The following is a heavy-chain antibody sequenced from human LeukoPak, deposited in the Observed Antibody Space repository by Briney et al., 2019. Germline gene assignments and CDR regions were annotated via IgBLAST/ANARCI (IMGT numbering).Heavy chain of an antibody. CDR1: GYTFTSYA. Sequence: ASVKVSCKASGYTFTSYAMHWVRQAPGQRLEWMGWINAGNGNTKYSQKFQGRVTITRDTYASTAYMELSSLRSEDTAVYYCARQGGGPYSGSPFDYWGQGTLVTVSS. J-gene: IGHJ4*02. CDR2: INAGNGNT. CDR3: ARQGGGPYSGSPFDY. V-gene: IGHV1-3*01. D-gene: IGHD1-26*01.